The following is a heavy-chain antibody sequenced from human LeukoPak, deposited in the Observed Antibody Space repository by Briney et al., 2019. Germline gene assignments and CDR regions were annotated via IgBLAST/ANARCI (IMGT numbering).Heavy chain of an antibody. J-gene: IGHJ4*02. V-gene: IGHV3-7*03. CDR1: GFTFSNYW. D-gene: IGHD3-22*01. Sequence: GRSLRLSCVASGFTFSNYWMSWVRQAPGKGLEWVANIKQDGSEKYYVDSVKGRFTISRDNAKNSLYLQMNSLRAEDTALYYCATVYYYDSSGIDYWGQGTLVTVSS. CDR3: ATVYYYDSSGIDY. CDR2: IKQDGSEK.